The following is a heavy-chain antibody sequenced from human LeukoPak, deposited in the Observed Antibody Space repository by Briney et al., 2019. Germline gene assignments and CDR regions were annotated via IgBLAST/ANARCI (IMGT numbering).Heavy chain of an antibody. J-gene: IGHJ4*02. CDR1: GFSFSNYA. CDR2: ISGSGGHT. Sequence: GGSLRLSCAVSGFSFSNYAMSWVRQAPGKGLEWVSGISGSGGHTSYADSVKGRFTISRDNSKNTLSLQMNSLRAEDTAIYYCAKTGSVGMIANSLDCWGQGTLVTVSS. D-gene: IGHD3-22*01. V-gene: IGHV3-23*01. CDR3: AKTGSVGMIANSLDC.